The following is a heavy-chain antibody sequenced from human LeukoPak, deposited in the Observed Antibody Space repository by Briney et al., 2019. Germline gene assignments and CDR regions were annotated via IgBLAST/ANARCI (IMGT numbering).Heavy chain of an antibody. D-gene: IGHD6-19*01. J-gene: IGHJ3*02. V-gene: IGHV4-4*02. CDR2: IYHSGST. CDR1: GGSISSSNW. Sequence: SETLSLTCAVSGGSISSSNWWSWVRQPPGKGLEWIGEIYHSGSTNYNPSLKSRVTISVDKSKNQFSLKLSSVTAADTAVYYCAGIAVAPPAEAFDIWGQGTMVTVSS. CDR3: AGIAVAPPAEAFDI.